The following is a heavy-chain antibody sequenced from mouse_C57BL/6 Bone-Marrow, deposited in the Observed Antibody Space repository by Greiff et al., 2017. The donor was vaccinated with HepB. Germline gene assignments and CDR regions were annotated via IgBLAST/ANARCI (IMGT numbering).Heavy chain of an antibody. V-gene: IGHV1-50*01. Sequence: QVQLQQPGAELVKPGASVKLSCKASGYTFTSYWMQWVKQRPGQGLEWIGEIDPSDSYTNYNQKFKGKATLTVDTSSSTAYMQLSSLTSEDYAVYYCAREGDYYGTPWFAYWGQGTLVTVSA. CDR1: GYTFTSYW. J-gene: IGHJ3*01. CDR2: IDPSDSYT. CDR3: AREGDYYGTPWFAY. D-gene: IGHD1-1*01.